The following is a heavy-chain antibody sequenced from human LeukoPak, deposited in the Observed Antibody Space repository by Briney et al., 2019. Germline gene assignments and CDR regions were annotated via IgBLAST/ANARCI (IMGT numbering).Heavy chain of an antibody. CDR3: ARPHRSSGDWYFDL. J-gene: IGHJ2*01. D-gene: IGHD6-6*01. CDR1: GGSISSGSYY. CDR2: IYTSGST. V-gene: IGHV4-61*02. Sequence: SQTLSLTCTVSGGSISSGSYYWSWIRQPAGKGLEWIGRIYTSGSTNYNPSLKSRVTISVDTSKNQFSLKLSSVTAADTAVYYCARPHRSSGDWYFDLWGRGTLVTVSS.